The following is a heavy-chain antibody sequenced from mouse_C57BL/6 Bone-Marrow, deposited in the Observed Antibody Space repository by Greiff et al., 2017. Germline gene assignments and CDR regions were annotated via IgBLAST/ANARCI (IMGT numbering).Heavy chain of an antibody. Sequence: VQGVESGAELARPGVSAKMSCKASGYTFACYTMHRVKQRPGQGLEWIGYINPSRGYTMYNQKFKDKATLTADKSSSTAYMLLSSLTSEDSAIYYCARSYRDYDSYYSDCWGQGTTLT. V-gene: IGHV1-4*01. J-gene: IGHJ2*01. D-gene: IGHD2-4*01. CDR3: ARSYRDYDSYYSDC. CDR1: GYTFACYT. CDR2: INPSRGYT.